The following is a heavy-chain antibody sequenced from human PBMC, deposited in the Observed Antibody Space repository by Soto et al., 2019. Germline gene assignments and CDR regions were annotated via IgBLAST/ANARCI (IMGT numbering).Heavy chain of an antibody. CDR2: IIPIFGTA. V-gene: IGHV1-69*13. CDR3: ARGEYCSGGSCYSPDYYYGMDV. CDR1: GGTFSSYA. Sequence: SVKVSCKASGGTFSSYAISWVRQAPGQGLEWMGGIIPIFGTANYAQKFQGRVTITADESTGTAYMELSSLRSEDTAVYYCARGEYCSGGSCYSPDYYYGMDVWGQGTTVTVSS. D-gene: IGHD2-15*01. J-gene: IGHJ6*02.